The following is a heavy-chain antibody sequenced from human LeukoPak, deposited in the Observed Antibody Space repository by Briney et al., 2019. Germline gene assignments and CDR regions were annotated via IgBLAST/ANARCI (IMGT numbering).Heavy chain of an antibody. CDR3: ARLLTGASSVEMATISEGY. V-gene: IGHV4-39*01. J-gene: IGHJ4*02. CDR2: INHSGST. CDR1: GGSISSSSYY. D-gene: IGHD5-24*01. Sequence: SETLSLTCTVSGGSISSSSYYWGWIRQPPGKGLEWIGEINHSGSTNYNPSLKSRVTISVDTSKNQFSLKLSSVTAADTAVYYCARLLTGASSVEMATISEGYWGQGTLVTVSS.